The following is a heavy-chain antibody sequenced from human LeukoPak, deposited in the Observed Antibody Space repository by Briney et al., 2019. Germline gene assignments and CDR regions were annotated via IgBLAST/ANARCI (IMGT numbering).Heavy chain of an antibody. D-gene: IGHD3-10*01. CDR3: ARGEENTINAKFDY. J-gene: IGHJ4*02. V-gene: IGHV1-69*01. Sequence: GASVKVSCKASGGTFSSYAISWVRQAPGQGLEWMGGIIPIFGTANYAQKFQGRVTITADESTSTAYMELSSLRSEDTAVYYCARGEENTINAKFDYWGQGTLVTVSS. CDR1: GGTFSSYA. CDR2: IIPIFGTA.